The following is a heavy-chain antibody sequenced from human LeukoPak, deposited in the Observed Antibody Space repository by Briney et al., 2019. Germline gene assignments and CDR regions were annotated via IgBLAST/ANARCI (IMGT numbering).Heavy chain of an antibody. CDR1: GGPISVFY. CDR3: ARNSGDY. V-gene: IGHV4-4*07. D-gene: IGHD4-23*01. Sequence: SDTLSLTCSVSGGPISVFYWIWIRQPAGKGLEWIGRIYTSGNTNYNPSLKSRVTMSLDASKNQFSLKLSSVTAADTAVYYCARNSGDYWGLGTLVTVSS. CDR2: IYTSGNT. J-gene: IGHJ4*02.